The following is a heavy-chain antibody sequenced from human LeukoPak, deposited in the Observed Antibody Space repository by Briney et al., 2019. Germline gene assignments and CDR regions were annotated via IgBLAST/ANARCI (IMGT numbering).Heavy chain of an antibody. CDR3: ARGRIAKIVVVHSFHYGMDV. CDR2: INDYTGNT. CDR1: GGSFTDYF. J-gene: IGHJ6*02. D-gene: IGHD3-22*01. Sequence: SETLSLTCDVFGGSFTDYFWTWIRQSPGKGLEWIGEINDYTGNTNYNQSLNSRVSISLEKSKNHFSLELRPVTAADTVVYYCARGRIAKIVVVHSFHYGMDVWGQGPTVTVSS. V-gene: IGHV4-34*01.